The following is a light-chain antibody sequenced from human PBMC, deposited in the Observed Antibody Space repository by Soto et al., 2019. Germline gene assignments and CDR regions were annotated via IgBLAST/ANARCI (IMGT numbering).Light chain of an antibody. Sequence: EIQMTQSPSSLSASVGDRVTITCQASQDISDYLNWYQQKPGKAPKLLIYHASNLETGVPSRFSGSGSGTDFTFTISSLQPEDIATYYCQHYNNPPPYTFGQGTKLEI. CDR3: QHYNNPPPYT. J-gene: IGKJ2*01. CDR1: QDISDY. V-gene: IGKV1-33*01. CDR2: HAS.